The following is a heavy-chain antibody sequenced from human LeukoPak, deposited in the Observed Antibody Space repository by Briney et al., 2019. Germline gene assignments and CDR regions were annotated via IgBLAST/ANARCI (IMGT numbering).Heavy chain of an antibody. CDR1: GFTFDNYA. CDR2: VSGSGDNT. Sequence: GGSLRLSCAASGFTFDNYAMTWVRQAPGKGLEWVSVVSGSGDNTNYADSVKGRFTISRDNSKNTLFLQMNSLRTEDTAVYFCARWGNDYSQFDSWGQGTLVTVS. J-gene: IGHJ4*02. CDR3: ARWGNDYSQFDS. V-gene: IGHV3-23*01. D-gene: IGHD4-11*01.